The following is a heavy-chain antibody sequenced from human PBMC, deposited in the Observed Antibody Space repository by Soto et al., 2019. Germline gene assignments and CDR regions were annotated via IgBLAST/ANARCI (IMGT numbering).Heavy chain of an antibody. Sequence: GGSLRLSCAASGFTFSSYAMSWARQAPGKGLEWVSAISGSGGSAYYADSVKGRFTISRDNSKNTLYLQMNSLRAEDTAVYYCAKDPAPPDIVVVPAATPDNWFDPWGQGTLVTVSS. V-gene: IGHV3-23*01. J-gene: IGHJ5*02. CDR1: GFTFSSYA. CDR3: AKDPAPPDIVVVPAATPDNWFDP. CDR2: ISGSGGSA. D-gene: IGHD2-2*01.